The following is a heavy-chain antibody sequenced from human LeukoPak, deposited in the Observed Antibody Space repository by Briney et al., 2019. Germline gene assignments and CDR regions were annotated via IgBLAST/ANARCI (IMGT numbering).Heavy chain of an antibody. CDR3: ARGRPNSGSYIY. Sequence: ASVKVSCKASGYTFTGYYMHWVRQAPGQGLEWMGWMNPNSGNTGYAQKFQGRVTMTRNTSISTAYMELSSLRSEDTAVYYCARGRPNSGSYIYWGQGTLVTVSS. V-gene: IGHV1-8*02. CDR1: GYTFTGYY. D-gene: IGHD1-26*01. J-gene: IGHJ4*02. CDR2: MNPNSGNT.